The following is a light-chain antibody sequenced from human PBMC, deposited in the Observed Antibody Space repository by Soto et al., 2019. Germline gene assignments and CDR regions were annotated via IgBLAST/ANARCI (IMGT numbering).Light chain of an antibody. V-gene: IGKV3-20*01. Sequence: PWQRATLSCRASQSVSANYVAWYQQKPGQAPRLLIDGASSRATGIPDRFSGSGSGTDFTLTISRLEPEDFAVYYCQQYGTSPRTFGRGTKVEIK. CDR3: QQYGTSPRT. CDR1: QSVSANY. CDR2: GAS. J-gene: IGKJ1*01.